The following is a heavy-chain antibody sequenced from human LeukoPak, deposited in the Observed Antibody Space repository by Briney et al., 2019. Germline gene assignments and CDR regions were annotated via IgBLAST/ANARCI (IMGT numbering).Heavy chain of an antibody. J-gene: IGHJ4*02. D-gene: IGHD3-22*01. CDR1: GFTVRNNY. Sequence: SGGSLRLSCAASGFTVRNNYMSWVRQAPGKGLEWVSLIYSGGDTRYADFVEGRFTISRDNSKNTLYLQMNSLRVEDTAVYYCGGYSSLDHWGQGALVTVSS. CDR3: GGYSSLDH. CDR2: IYSGGDT. V-gene: IGHV3-53*01.